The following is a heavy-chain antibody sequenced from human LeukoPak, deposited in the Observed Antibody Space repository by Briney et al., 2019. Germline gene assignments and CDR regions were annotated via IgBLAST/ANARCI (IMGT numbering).Heavy chain of an antibody. V-gene: IGHV3-48*03. Sequence: GGSLRLSCAASGFTFSSYEMNWVRQAPGKGLEWVSYISSSGSTIYYADSVKGRFTISRDNAKNSLYLQMNSLRAEDTAVYYCARVGWAYYYDSSGHNWFDPWGRGTLVTV. D-gene: IGHD3-22*01. J-gene: IGHJ5*02. CDR3: ARVGWAYYYDSSGHNWFDP. CDR2: ISSSGSTI. CDR1: GFTFSSYE.